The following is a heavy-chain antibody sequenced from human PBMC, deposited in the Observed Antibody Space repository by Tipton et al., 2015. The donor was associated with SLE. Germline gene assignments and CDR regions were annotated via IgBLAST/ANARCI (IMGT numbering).Heavy chain of an antibody. J-gene: IGHJ4*02. V-gene: IGHV3-23*01. Sequence: GSLRLSCAPSGFTFGDYAMSWVRQAPGRGLEWVSAISASGGSTYYAPSVRDRFTISRDNFKSTLYLQMNGLRPEDTALYSCAKAGVHYYGSVTNYHHSHWGQGTLVTVSS. CDR3: AKAGVHYYGSVTNYHHSH. CDR1: GFTFGDYA. CDR2: ISASGGST. D-gene: IGHD3-10*01.